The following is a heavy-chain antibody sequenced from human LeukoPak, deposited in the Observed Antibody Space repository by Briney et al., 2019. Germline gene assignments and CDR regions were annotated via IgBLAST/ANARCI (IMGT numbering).Heavy chain of an antibody. CDR3: ARAPLSGTYYTDAFDI. CDR1: GGSISSYY. D-gene: IGHD1-26*01. CDR2: IYYSGST. Sequence: SETLSLTCTVSGGSISSYYWSWIRQPPGKGLEWIGYIYYSGSTNYNPSLKNRVTISVDTSKNQFSLTLTSVTAADTTVYFCARAPLSGTYYTDAFDIWGQGTMVTVSS. V-gene: IGHV4-59*12. J-gene: IGHJ3*02.